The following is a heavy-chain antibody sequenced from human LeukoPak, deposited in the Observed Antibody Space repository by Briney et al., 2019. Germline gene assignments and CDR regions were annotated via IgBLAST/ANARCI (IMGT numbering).Heavy chain of an antibody. J-gene: IGHJ6*03. CDR1: GYTFTGYY. Sequence: ASVKVSCKASGYTFTGYYMHWVRQAPGQGLEWMGWINPNSGGTNYAQKFQGRVTMTRDTSISTAYMELSRLRSDDTAVYYCAGDYDFWSGHYYMDVWGKGTTVTVSS. CDR2: INPNSGGT. D-gene: IGHD3-3*01. V-gene: IGHV1-2*02. CDR3: AGDYDFWSGHYYMDV.